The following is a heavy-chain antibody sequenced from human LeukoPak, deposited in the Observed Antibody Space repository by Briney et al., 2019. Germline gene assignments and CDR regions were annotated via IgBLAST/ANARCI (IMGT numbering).Heavy chain of an antibody. CDR3: ARRAGGYSHPYDY. CDR2: IYSGGTT. Sequence: PGGSLRLSCAVSGFIVSGNYMSWVRHAPGKGLEWVSLIYSGGTTYYADSVKGRFTISRDNSKNTLYLQMNSLRAEDTAVYYCARRAGGYSHPYDYWGQGILVTVSA. CDR1: GFIVSGNY. D-gene: IGHD4-23*01. V-gene: IGHV3-53*01. J-gene: IGHJ4*02.